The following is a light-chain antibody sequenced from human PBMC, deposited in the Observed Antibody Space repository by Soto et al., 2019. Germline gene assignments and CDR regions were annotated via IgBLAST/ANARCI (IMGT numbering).Light chain of an antibody. CDR3: SSYKSTTTSV. J-gene: IGLJ1*01. V-gene: IGLV2-14*01. CDR1: SSDVGAYHF. CDR2: EVT. Sequence: QSVLTQPASVSGSPGQSITISCTGSSSDVGAYHFVSWYQHHPGKAPKLILYEVTARPSGVSSRFSGSKSGNTASLTISRLQADDEANYYCSSYKSTTTSVFGTGPKATVL.